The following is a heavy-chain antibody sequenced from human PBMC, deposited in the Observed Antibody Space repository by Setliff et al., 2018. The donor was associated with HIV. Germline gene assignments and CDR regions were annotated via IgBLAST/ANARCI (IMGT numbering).Heavy chain of an antibody. V-gene: IGHV4-39*01. J-gene: IGHJ4*02. CDR1: GFTFSDCSMN. Sequence: GSLRLSCAASGFTFSDCSMNWVRQAPGKGLEWIGSIYYSGSTYYNPSLKSRVTISVDTSKNQFSLKLSSVTAADTAIYYCARQTWEYYDTLTGYYRSPKNFDSWGQGTLVTVSS. CDR2: IYYSGST. D-gene: IGHD3-9*01. CDR3: ARQTWEYYDTLTGYYRSPKNFDS.